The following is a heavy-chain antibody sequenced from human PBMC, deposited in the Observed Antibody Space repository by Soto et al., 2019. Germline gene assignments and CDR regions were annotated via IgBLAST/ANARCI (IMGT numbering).Heavy chain of an antibody. CDR1: GFTFSSYE. CDR3: ARGAITIFGVVTKNWYFDL. Sequence: PGGSLRLSCAASGFTFSSYEMNWVRQAPGKGLEWVSYISSSGSTIYYADSVKGRFTISRDNAKNSLYLQMNSLRAEDTAVYYCARGAITIFGVVTKNWYFDLWGRGTLVTVSS. V-gene: IGHV3-48*03. D-gene: IGHD3-3*01. J-gene: IGHJ2*01. CDR2: ISSSGSTI.